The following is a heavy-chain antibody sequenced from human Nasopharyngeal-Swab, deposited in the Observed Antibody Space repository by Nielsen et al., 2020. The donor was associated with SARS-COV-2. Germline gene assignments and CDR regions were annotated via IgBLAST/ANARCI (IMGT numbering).Heavy chain of an antibody. V-gene: IGHV3-23*01. CDR3: ARDGLDYDFWSAYFMDV. CDR1: GFTFSSYA. D-gene: IGHD3-3*01. Sequence: GESLKIPCAASGFTFSSYAMSWVRKAPGKGLECVSIISGSGDTTYYADSVKDRFTISRDNAKNSLYLQMNSLRAEDTAVYYCARDGLDYDFWSAYFMDVWGQGTTVTVSS. J-gene: IGHJ6*02. CDR2: ISGSGDTT.